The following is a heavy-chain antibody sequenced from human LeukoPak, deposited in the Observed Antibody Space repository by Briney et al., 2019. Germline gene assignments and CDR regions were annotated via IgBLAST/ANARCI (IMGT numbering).Heavy chain of an antibody. CDR1: GGTFSSYA. CDR2: INTNTGNP. V-gene: IGHV7-4-1*02. D-gene: IGHD2-15*01. CDR3: ARGEGYCSGGSCYHYYYYGMDV. Sequence: ASVKVSCKASGGTFSSYAISWVRQAPGQGLEWMGWINTNTGNPTYAQGFTGRFVFSLDTSVSTAYLQISSLKAEDTAVYYCARGEGYCSGGSCYHYYYYGMDVWGQGTTVTVSS. J-gene: IGHJ6*02.